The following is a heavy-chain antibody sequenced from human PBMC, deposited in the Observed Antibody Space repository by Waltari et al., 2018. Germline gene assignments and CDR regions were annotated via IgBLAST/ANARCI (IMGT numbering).Heavy chain of an antibody. D-gene: IGHD3-22*01. CDR3: ARRRGGYYDSSGYYYD. CDR1: GGSISSSSYY. CDR2: ICYGGST. J-gene: IGHJ4*02. Sequence: QLHRQESSPGLVKPSEALSLTCTVSGGSISSSSYYCGWIHQPQGRGLEWIGSICYGGSTYYNPAVKSRVTISVDKYKNQFYLKMSAVTDADTALYSCARRRGGYYDSSGYYYDWGQGTLVTVSS. V-gene: IGHV4-39*01.